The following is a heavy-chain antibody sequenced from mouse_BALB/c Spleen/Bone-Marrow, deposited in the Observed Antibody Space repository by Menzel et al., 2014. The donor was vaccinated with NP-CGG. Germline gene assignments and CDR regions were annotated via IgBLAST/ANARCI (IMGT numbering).Heavy chain of an antibody. CDR3: AREVLRDYFDY. CDR1: GFAFSSYD. D-gene: IGHD1-1*01. J-gene: IGHJ2*01. V-gene: IGHV5-12-1*01. CDR2: ISSGGGST. Sequence: EVQGVESGGGLVKPGGSLKLSCAASGFAFSSYDMSWVRQTPEKRLEWVAYISSGGGSTYYPGTVKGRFTISRDNAKNTLYLQMSSLKSEDTAMYYCAREVLRDYFDYWGQGTTLTVSS.